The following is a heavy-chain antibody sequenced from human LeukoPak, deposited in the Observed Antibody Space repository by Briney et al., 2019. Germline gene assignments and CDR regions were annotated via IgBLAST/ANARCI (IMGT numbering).Heavy chain of an antibody. D-gene: IGHD6-19*01. Sequence: ASVKVSRKVSGYTLTELSMHWVRQAPGKGLEWMGGFDPEDGETIYAQKSQGRVTMTEDTSTDTAYMELSSLRSEDTAVYYCATVPGYSSGWNFDYWGQGTLVTVSS. CDR1: GYTLTELS. CDR2: FDPEDGET. V-gene: IGHV1-24*01. J-gene: IGHJ4*02. CDR3: ATVPGYSSGWNFDY.